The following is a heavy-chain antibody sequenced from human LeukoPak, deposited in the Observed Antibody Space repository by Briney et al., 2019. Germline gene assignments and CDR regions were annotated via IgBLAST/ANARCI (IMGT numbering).Heavy chain of an antibody. CDR2: IYYSGST. Sequence: TSEALSLTCTVSGGSISSSSYYWGWIRQPPGKGLEWIGSIYYSGSTYYNPSLKSRVTISVDTSKNQFSLKLSSVTAADTAVYYCASQAGFDPTYWGQGTLVTVSS. J-gene: IGHJ4*02. CDR3: ASQAGFDPTY. CDR1: GGSISSSSYY. V-gene: IGHV4-39*01. D-gene: IGHD6-19*01.